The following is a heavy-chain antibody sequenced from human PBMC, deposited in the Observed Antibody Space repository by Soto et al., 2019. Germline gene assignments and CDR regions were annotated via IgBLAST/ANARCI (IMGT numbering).Heavy chain of an antibody. CDR1: GFTFSSYE. J-gene: IGHJ6*02. CDR3: ARDKVKNLQGNTNGMDV. Sequence: GGSLRLSCAASGFTFSSYEMNWVRQAPGKGLEWVSYVTSSGSSTYYTASVKGRFTISRDNAKNSLYLQMNSLRAEDTAVYYCARDKVKNLQGNTNGMDVWGQGTTVTVSS. V-gene: IGHV3-48*03. D-gene: IGHD3-3*01. CDR2: VTSSGSST.